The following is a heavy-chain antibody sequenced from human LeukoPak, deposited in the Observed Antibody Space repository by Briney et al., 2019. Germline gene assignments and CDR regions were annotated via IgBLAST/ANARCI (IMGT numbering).Heavy chain of an antibody. J-gene: IGHJ4*02. CDR3: TTDPPYCTNGVCSEGDY. CDR2: IKSKTDGGTT. V-gene: IGHV3-15*01. Sequence: GGSLRLSCAASGFTFSNAWMSWVRQAPGKGREGVGRIKSKTDGGTTDYAAPVKGRFTISRDDSKNTLYLQMNSLKTEDTAVYYCTTDPPYCTNGVCSEGDYWGQGTLVTVSS. D-gene: IGHD2-8*01. CDR1: GFTFSNAW.